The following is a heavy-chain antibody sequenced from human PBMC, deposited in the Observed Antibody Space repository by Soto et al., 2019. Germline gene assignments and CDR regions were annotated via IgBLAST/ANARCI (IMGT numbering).Heavy chain of an antibody. V-gene: IGHV4-39*01. Sequence: SETLSLTCTVSGGSISSSSYYWGWIRQPPGKGLEWIGSIYYSGSTYYNPSLKSRVTISVDTSKNQFSLKLSSVTAADTAVYYCAGHNWTVGLRDYWGQETLVTVSS. D-gene: IGHD1-20*01. CDR3: AGHNWTVGLRDY. CDR1: GGSISSSSYY. CDR2: IYYSGST. J-gene: IGHJ4*02.